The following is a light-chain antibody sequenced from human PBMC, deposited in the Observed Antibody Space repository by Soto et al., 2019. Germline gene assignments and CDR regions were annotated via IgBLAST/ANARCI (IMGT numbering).Light chain of an antibody. V-gene: IGLV2-14*01. J-gene: IGLJ1*01. Sequence: QSVLTQPASVSGSAGQSITISCTGTDSDVGGYNYVSWYQHHPGKAPKLMIYEVTNRPTGVSNRFSGSKSGNTASLTISGLQAEDEADYYCISYTGSSTSYVFGTGTKLTVL. CDR2: EVT. CDR1: DSDVGGYNY. CDR3: ISYTGSSTSYV.